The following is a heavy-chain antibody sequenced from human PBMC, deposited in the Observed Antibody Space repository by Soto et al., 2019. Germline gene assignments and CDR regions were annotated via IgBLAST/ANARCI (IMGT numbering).Heavy chain of an antibody. CDR1: GFSLSTGGVA. J-gene: IGHJ1*01. D-gene: IGHD4-17*01. CDR2: IYWDNDK. Sequence: QITLKESGPTLVKPTQTLTLTCTFSGFSLSTGGVAVGWIRQPPGKALEWLALIYWDNDKRYSPSLKSRLTITKDTSKNQVVLTMTNMDPVDTATYFFAHINSPTVTTSAEYFQHWGQGTLVTVSS. V-gene: IGHV2-5*02. CDR3: AHINSPTVTTSAEYFQH.